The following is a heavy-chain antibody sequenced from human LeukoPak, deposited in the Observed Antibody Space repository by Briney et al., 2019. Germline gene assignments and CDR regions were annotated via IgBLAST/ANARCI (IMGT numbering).Heavy chain of an antibody. CDR3: AREVAVAGIRRMYYFDY. CDR2: VSAYNGNT. V-gene: IGHV1-18*01. Sequence: ASVKVSCKASGYTFTSYGISWVRQAPGQGLEWMGWVSAYNGNTNYAQRLQGRVTMTTDTSTSTAYVELRSLRSDDTAVYYCAREVAVAGIRRMYYFDYWGQGTLVTVSS. CDR1: GYTFTSYG. J-gene: IGHJ4*02. D-gene: IGHD6-19*01.